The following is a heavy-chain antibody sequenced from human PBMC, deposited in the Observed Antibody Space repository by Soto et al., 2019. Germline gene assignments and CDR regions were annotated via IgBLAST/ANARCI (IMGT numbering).Heavy chain of an antibody. J-gene: IGHJ5*02. CDR2: IKQDESEK. V-gene: IGHV3-7*01. CDR1: GFTFSDSW. Sequence: EVQLVESGGGLVQPGGSLRLSCTASGFTFSDSWMTWVRQAPGKGLEWVPRIKQDESEKKYADSVKGRFSISRDNAKNSMYLQMDSLRGEDTAVYYCVRGGSNYASWGQGTLVTVSS. CDR3: VRGGSNYAS. D-gene: IGHD4-4*01.